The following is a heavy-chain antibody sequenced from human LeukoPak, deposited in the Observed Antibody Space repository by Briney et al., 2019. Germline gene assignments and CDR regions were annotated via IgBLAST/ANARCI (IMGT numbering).Heavy chain of an antibody. CDR2: ISSSSSYI. D-gene: IGHD6-13*01. CDR1: GFSFSDAW. CDR3: ARDLGVSSSWYVAFDI. J-gene: IGHJ3*02. V-gene: IGHV3-21*01. Sequence: GGSLRLSCAASGFSFSDAWINWVRQAPGKGLEWVSSISSSSSYIYYADSVKGRFTISRDNAKNSLYLQMNSLRAEDTAVYYCARDLGVSSSWYVAFDIWGQGTMVTVSS.